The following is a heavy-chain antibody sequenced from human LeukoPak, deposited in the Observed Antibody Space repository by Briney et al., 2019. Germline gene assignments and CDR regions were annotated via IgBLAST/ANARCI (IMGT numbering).Heavy chain of an antibody. CDR3: ARGVAEAVNWFDP. Sequence: ASVRVSCKASGYTFTGYYMHWVRQAPGQGLEWMGWINPNSGGTNYAQKFQGRVTMTRDTSISTAYMELSRLTSDDTAVYYWARGVAEAVNWFDPWGQGTLVTVSS. J-gene: IGHJ5*02. D-gene: IGHD6-13*01. CDR2: INPNSGGT. CDR1: GYTFTGYY. V-gene: IGHV1-2*02.